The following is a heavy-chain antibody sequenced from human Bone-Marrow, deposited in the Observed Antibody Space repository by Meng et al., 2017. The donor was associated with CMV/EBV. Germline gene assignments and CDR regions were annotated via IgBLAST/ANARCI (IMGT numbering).Heavy chain of an antibody. Sequence: GESLKISCAASGFTFSTYVMTWVRQAPGKGLQWVSSIGGIGGSTYYADSVKGRFTISRDNSKNTLYLQMNSLRAEDTAVYYCARDRGPYYYYGMDVWGQGTTVTVSS. CDR3: ARDRGPYYYYGMDV. V-gene: IGHV3-23*01. CDR1: GFTFSTYV. CDR2: IGGIGGST. J-gene: IGHJ6*02.